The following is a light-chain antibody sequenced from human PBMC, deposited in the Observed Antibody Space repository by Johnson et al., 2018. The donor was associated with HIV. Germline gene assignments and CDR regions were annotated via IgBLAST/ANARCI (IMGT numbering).Light chain of an antibody. CDR3: GTWDSSLSAMG. CDR1: SSNIGNNY. CDR2: DNN. Sequence: QAVLTQPPSVSAAPGQKVTISCSGSSSNIGNNYVSWYQHLPGTAPKVLIYDNNKRPSGIPDQFSGSKSGTSATLGITGLQTGDEADYYCGTWDSSLSAMGLGTGTKVTVL. V-gene: IGLV1-51*01. J-gene: IGLJ1*01.